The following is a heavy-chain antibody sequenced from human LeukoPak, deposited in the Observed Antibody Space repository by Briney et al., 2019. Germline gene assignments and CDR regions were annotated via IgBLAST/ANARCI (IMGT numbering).Heavy chain of an antibody. J-gene: IGHJ3*02. CDR3: ARDPGYFDWLLYKDRAFDI. D-gene: IGHD3-9*01. CDR2: INSDGSST. CDR1: GFTFSSYW. Sequence: GGSLRLSCAASGFTFSSYWMHWVRQAPGKGLVWVSRINSDGSSTSYADSVKGRFTISRDNAKNSLYLQMNSLRAEDTAVYYCARDPGYFDWLLYKDRAFDIWGQGTMVTVSS. V-gene: IGHV3-74*01.